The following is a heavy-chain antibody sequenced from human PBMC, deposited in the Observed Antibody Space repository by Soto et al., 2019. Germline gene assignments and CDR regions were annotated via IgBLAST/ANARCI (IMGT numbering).Heavy chain of an antibody. Sequence: QVQLVQSGAEVKKPGSSVKVSCKASGGTFSSYAISWVRQAPGQGLEWMGGIIPIFGTANYAQKFQGRVTITADEFTSTAYMELSSLRSEDTAVYYCASTDFWSYKPYYYYGMDVWGQGTTVTVSS. CDR3: ASTDFWSYKPYYYYGMDV. V-gene: IGHV1-69*01. CDR2: IIPIFGTA. D-gene: IGHD3-3*01. J-gene: IGHJ6*02. CDR1: GGTFSSYA.